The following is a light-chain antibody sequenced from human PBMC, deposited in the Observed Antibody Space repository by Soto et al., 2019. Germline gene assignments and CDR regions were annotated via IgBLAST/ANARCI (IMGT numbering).Light chain of an antibody. CDR2: DTS. CDR3: LLSYNAARV. J-gene: IGLJ2*01. V-gene: IGLV7-46*01. Sequence: QAVVTQEPSLTVSPGRTVTLTCGSSTGAVTSNHHPYWFQQKAGQAPRTLIYDTSNKHSWTPARFSVSLLGDKAALTLSGAQPEDEAQYYCLLSYNAARVFGGGTKLTVL. CDR1: TGAVTSNHH.